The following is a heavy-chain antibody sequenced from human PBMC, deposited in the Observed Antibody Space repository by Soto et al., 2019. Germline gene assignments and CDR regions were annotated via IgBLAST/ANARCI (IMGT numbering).Heavy chain of an antibody. Sequence: GESLKISCQVSGYTFTIYWIGWVRQMPGKGLEWVGIIYPSDSDTRYSPSFQGQVTIPADQSINTAYLQWDSLKASDTAIYYCARPANTVADHFDLWGQGTPVTVSS. CDR2: IYPSDSDT. CDR3: ARPANTVADHFDL. D-gene: IGHD4-17*01. J-gene: IGHJ4*02. CDR1: GYTFTIYW. V-gene: IGHV5-51*01.